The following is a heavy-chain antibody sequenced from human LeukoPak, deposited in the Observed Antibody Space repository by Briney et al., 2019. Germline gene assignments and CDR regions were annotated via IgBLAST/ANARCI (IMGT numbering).Heavy chain of an antibody. Sequence: GGSLRLSCAASGFTFSSYAMSWVRQDPGKGLEWVSSVSSSGDRTFYADSVKDRFTISRDNSKNTLYLQMSRLRAEDTAVYYCAKDRPNYHESNGHYYRRDGDYWGQGTLVTVSS. CDR3: AKDRPNYHESNGHYYRRDGDY. J-gene: IGHJ4*02. CDR1: GFTFSSYA. D-gene: IGHD3-22*01. V-gene: IGHV3-23*01. CDR2: VSSSGDRT.